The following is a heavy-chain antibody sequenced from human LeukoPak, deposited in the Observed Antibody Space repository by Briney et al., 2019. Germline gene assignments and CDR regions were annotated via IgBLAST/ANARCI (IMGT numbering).Heavy chain of an antibody. J-gene: IGHJ4*02. Sequence: PSETLSLTCSVSGGSMSRYYWSWIRQPPGKGLEWIGYIYYSGSTNYNPSLKSRVTISVDTSKEEFSLKLSSVTAADTAVYFCARLEYSSGGYVYWGQETLVTVSS. D-gene: IGHD6-19*01. CDR2: IYYSGST. CDR1: GGSMSRYY. CDR3: ARLEYSSGGYVY. V-gene: IGHV4-59*01.